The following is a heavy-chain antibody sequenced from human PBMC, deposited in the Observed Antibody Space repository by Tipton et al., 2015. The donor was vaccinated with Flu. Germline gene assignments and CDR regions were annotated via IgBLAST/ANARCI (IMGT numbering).Heavy chain of an antibody. Sequence: GLVKPSETLSLTCSVSGGAISGKYWSWVRRPAGKGLEWIGCIYSSGSANYNPSLKSRVAISLDTFKNQFSLRLTSVTAADTAVYYCATTTYYYGSGSHDYWGQGTLVTVSS. CDR1: GGAISGKY. J-gene: IGHJ4*02. D-gene: IGHD3-10*01. CDR2: IYSSGSA. CDR3: ATTTYYYGSGSHDY. V-gene: IGHV4-4*07.